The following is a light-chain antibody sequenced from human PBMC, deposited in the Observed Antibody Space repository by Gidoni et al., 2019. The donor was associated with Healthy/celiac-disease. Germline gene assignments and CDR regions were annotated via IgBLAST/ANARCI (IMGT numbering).Light chain of an antibody. Sequence: DIQMTQSPSSLSASVGDRVTITCQASQDISNYLNWYQQKPGKAPKLLIYDASNLETGVPSRFSGSGSGTDFTLTISSLQTEDIVKYYCQQYDNLLMYTFGQGTKLEIK. V-gene: IGKV1-33*01. CDR3: QQYDNLLMYT. CDR1: QDISNY. CDR2: DAS. J-gene: IGKJ2*01.